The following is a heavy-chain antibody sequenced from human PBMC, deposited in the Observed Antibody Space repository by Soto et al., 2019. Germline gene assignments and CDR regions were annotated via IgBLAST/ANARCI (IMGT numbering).Heavy chain of an antibody. CDR2: ISGSGSTI. CDR1: GFTFSSFE. V-gene: IGHV3-48*03. J-gene: IGHJ6*02. Sequence: EVQLVESGGGLVQPGGSLRLSCAASGFTFSSFEMNWVRQAPGKGLEWISYISGSGSTIYYADSVKGRFTTSRDNAKNSLYLQMNTLRAEDTALYYCARDSRNSYGLDVWGQGTTVTVSS. CDR3: ARDSRNSYGLDV.